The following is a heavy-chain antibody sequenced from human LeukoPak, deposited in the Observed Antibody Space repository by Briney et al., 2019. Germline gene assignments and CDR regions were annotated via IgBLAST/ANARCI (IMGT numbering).Heavy chain of an antibody. CDR1: GYNFTGYY. D-gene: IGHD5-18*01. Sequence: ASVKVSCKASGYNFTGYYMHWVRQAPGQGLEWMGWINPNSGGTNYAQKFQGRVTMTRDTSISTAYMELSRLRSDDTAVYYCARRRGYSYGYVGYWGQGTLVTVSS. J-gene: IGHJ4*02. V-gene: IGHV1-2*02. CDR3: ARRRGYSYGYVGY. CDR2: INPNSGGT.